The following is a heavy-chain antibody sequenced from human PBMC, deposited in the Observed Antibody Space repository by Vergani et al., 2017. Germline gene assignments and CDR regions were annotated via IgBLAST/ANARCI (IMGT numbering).Heavy chain of an antibody. CDR2: ISWNSGSI. Sequence: EVQLVESGGGLVQPGGSLRLSCAASGFTFDDYAMHWVRQAPGKGLEWVSGISWNSGSIGYADSVKGRFTISRDNAKNSLYLQMNSLRAEDTALYYCAKVRGSSWYDAFDIWGQGTMVTVSS. D-gene: IGHD6-13*01. J-gene: IGHJ3*02. V-gene: IGHV3-9*01. CDR1: GFTFDDYA. CDR3: AKVRGSSWYDAFDI.